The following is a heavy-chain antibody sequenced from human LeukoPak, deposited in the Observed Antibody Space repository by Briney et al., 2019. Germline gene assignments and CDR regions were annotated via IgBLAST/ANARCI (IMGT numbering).Heavy chain of an antibody. CDR1: GYTFTGYY. V-gene: IGHV1-2*02. D-gene: IGHD3-10*01. J-gene: IGHJ6*03. Sequence: SVTVSRKASGYTFTGYYMHWVRQAPGPAREWTGLVNPNSGGTNYAQQFQGRVTMNRDRSISKDSIVLKRLRCDRTTLCCCARDVFYCYGSGAPYYYYMDVWGKGTTVTISS. CDR2: VNPNSGGT. CDR3: ARDVFYCYGSGAPYYYYMDV.